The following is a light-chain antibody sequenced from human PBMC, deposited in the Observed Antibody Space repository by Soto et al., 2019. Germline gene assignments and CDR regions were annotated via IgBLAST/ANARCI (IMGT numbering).Light chain of an antibody. CDR3: CSYVGSDSSFV. Sequence: QSALTQPRSLSGSPGQSVTISCTGTSNDVGGYNFVSWYQQHPGKVPKLIIYDVNVRPSGVPDRFSASKSGITASLTISGLQAEDDADYYCCSYVGSDSSFVFGSGTKVTVL. CDR2: DVN. J-gene: IGLJ1*01. V-gene: IGLV2-11*01. CDR1: SNDVGGYNF.